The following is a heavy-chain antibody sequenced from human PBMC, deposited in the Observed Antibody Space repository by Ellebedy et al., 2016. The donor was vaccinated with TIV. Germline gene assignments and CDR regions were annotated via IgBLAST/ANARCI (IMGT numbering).Heavy chain of an antibody. Sequence: GESLKISCKGSGYFFSHYWIGWVRQMPGKGLEWMGIIYPGDSDTRYSPSFQGHVTISADKSITTAYLQWSSLKASDTAMYYCARQDSSGYYYFFDYWGQGTLVTVSS. CDR1: GYFFSHYW. J-gene: IGHJ4*02. V-gene: IGHV5-51*01. D-gene: IGHD3-22*01. CDR2: IYPGDSDT. CDR3: ARQDSSGYYYFFDY.